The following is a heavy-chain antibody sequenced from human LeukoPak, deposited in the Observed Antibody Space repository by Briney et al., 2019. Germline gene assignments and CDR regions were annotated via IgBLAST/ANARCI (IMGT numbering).Heavy chain of an antibody. CDR2: VYRGGNT. D-gene: IGHD3-10*01. V-gene: IGHV4-34*01. CDR3: ARGAWGQVTFTY. Sequence: SETLSLTCAVYGGSFSGYYWSWIRQPPGKGLEWIGEVYRGGNTNYNPSLKSRVTISLDTSKNQFSLKLSSVTAADTAVYYCARGAWGQVTFTYWGQGTLVTVSS. CDR1: GGSFSGYY. J-gene: IGHJ4*02.